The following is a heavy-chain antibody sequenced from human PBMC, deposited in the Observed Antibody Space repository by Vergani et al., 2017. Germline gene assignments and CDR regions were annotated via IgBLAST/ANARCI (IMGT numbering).Heavy chain of an antibody. D-gene: IGHD3-10*01. CDR1: GYTFTGYY. CDR3: ARAEAAAVSSYYYDGMDV. CDR2: INPNSGGT. Sequence: QVQLVQSGAEVKKPGASVKVSCKASGYTFTGYYMHWVRQAPGQGLEWMGWINPNSGGTNYAQKFQGWVTLTRDTAISTAYMELSRLRSDDTAVYYCARAEAAAVSSYYYDGMDVWGQGTTVTVSS. J-gene: IGHJ6*02. V-gene: IGHV1-2*04.